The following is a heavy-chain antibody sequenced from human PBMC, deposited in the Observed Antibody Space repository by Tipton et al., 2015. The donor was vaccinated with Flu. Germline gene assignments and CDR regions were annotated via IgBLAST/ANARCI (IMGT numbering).Heavy chain of an antibody. CDR2: SSGSSGHT. CDR1: GGSISDYY. V-gene: IGHV4-59*12. CDR3: VRTKDGYTLSNFVY. J-gene: IGHJ4*02. Sequence: TLSLTCTVSGGSISDYYWSWIRQPPGKGLVWIAYSSGSSGHTNYNPSLKSRGTISVDTSKNQFSLKLSSVTAADTAVYYCVRTKDGYTLSNFVYWGQGTLVTVFS. D-gene: IGHD5-24*01.